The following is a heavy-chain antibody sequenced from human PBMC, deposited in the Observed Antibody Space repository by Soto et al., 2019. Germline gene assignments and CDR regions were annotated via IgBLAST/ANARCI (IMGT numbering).Heavy chain of an antibody. CDR1: GYTFTSYY. Sequence: ASVKVSCKASGYTFTSYYMHWVRQAPGQGLEWMGIINPSGGSTSYAQKFQGRVTMTRDTSTSTVYMELSSLRSEDTAVYYCASNPVVAAPAYYYYYYMDVWGKVTTVTAP. J-gene: IGHJ6*03. CDR2: INPSGGST. V-gene: IGHV1-46*03. D-gene: IGHD2-15*01. CDR3: ASNPVVAAPAYYYYYYMDV.